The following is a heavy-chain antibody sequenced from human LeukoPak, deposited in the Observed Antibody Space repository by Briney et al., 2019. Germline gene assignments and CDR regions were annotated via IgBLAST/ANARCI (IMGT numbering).Heavy chain of an antibody. J-gene: IGHJ4*02. CDR2: ISAFNGET. D-gene: IGHD3-16*02. CDR1: GYTFTSHG. Sequence: ASVKVSCKTYGYTFTSHGISWVRQAPGQGLEWMGWISAFNGETHYAQNLQGRVTMTTDTSTSTAYMELRSLRFDDTAMYYCARDPSNTSGRYTYFDYWGQGTLVTVSS. V-gene: IGHV1-18*01. CDR3: ARDPSNTSGRYTYFDY.